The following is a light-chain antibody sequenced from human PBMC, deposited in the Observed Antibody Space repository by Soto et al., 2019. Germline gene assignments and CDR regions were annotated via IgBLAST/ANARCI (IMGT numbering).Light chain of an antibody. J-gene: IGLJ2*01. CDR2: YDD. Sequence: QSVLTQPPSVSEAPRQRVTISCSGSRSNIGNNAVSWYQQLPGKAPKLLIYYDDLLPSGVSDRFSGSKSVTSASLAISGLQSEDEADYYCAAWDDSLNGRVLGGGTKLTVL. CDR3: AAWDDSLNGRV. CDR1: RSNIGNNA. V-gene: IGLV1-36*01.